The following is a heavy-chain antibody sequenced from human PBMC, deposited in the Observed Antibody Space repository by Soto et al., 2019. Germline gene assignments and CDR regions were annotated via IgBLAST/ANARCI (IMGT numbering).Heavy chain of an antibody. V-gene: IGHV3-21*01. CDR3: ARESYYYYYMDV. CDR2: ISSSSSYI. Sequence: EVQLVESGGGLVKPGGSLRLSCAASGFTFSSYSMNWVRQAPGKGLEWVSSISSSSSYIYYADSVKGRFTISRDNAKNSLYLHMNSLRAEDTAVYYCARESYYYYYMDVWGKGTTVTVSS. J-gene: IGHJ6*03. CDR1: GFTFSSYS.